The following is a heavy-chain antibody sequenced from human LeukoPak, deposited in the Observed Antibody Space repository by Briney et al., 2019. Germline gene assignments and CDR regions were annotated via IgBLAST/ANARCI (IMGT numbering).Heavy chain of an antibody. CDR3: ARDHVVVPAAIYYY. V-gene: IGHV1-18*01. CDR2: ISAYNGNT. Sequence: ASVKVSCKASGYTFTSYGLSWVRQAPGQGLEWMGWISAYNGNTNYAQKLQGRVTMTTDTSTNTAYMELRSLRSDDTAVYYCARDHVVVPAAIYYYWGQGTLVTVSS. D-gene: IGHD2-2*01. CDR1: GYTFTSYG. J-gene: IGHJ4*02.